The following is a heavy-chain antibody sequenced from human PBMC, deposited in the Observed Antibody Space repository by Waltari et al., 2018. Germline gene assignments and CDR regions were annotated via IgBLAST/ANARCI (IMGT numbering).Heavy chain of an antibody. CDR2: ISSSSSTI. V-gene: IGHV3-48*01. J-gene: IGHJ4*02. D-gene: IGHD5-12*01. Sequence: EVQLVESGGGLVQPGGSLRLSCAASGFTFSSYSMNWVRQAPGKGREWVSYISSSSSTIYYADSVKGRFTISRDNAKNSLYLQMNSLRAEDTAVYYCASLYSGYDYYFDYWGQGTLVTVSS. CDR3: ASLYSGYDYYFDY. CDR1: GFTFSSYS.